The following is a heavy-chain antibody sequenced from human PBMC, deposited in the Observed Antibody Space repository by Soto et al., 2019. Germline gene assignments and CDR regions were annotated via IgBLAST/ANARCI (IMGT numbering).Heavy chain of an antibody. CDR3: ARESIVGDTKFDP. D-gene: IGHD1-26*01. J-gene: IGHJ5*02. CDR2: IYHVGTN. CDR1: GDSLSSGRYY. Sequence: SETLSLTCTVSGDSLSSGRYYWTWLRQPPGKGLEWIGYIYHVGTNKYNPSLDSRATISLDTSKSQFSLRLRSVTAADTAVYFCARESIVGDTKFDPWGHGTRVTVSS. V-gene: IGHV4-61*01.